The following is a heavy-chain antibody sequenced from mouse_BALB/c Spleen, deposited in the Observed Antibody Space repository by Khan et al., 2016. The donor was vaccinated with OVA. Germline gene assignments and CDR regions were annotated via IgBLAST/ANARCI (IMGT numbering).Heavy chain of an antibody. D-gene: IGHD2-3*01. J-gene: IGHJ4*01. Sequence: VQLKQSGPGLVKPSQSLSLTCTVTGYSITSDYAWNWIRQFPGNKLEWMGYISYSGSTSYNPSLKRRISITRDTSKNQFFLQLNSVTTEDTATYYCARDGRAYAMDYWGQGTSVTVSS. CDR3: ARDGRAYAMDY. V-gene: IGHV3-2*02. CDR2: ISYSGST. CDR1: GYSITSDYA.